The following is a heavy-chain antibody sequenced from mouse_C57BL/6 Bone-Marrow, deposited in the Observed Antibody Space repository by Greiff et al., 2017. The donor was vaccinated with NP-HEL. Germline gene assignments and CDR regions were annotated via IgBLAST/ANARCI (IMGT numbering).Heavy chain of an antibody. Sequence: QVQLQQPGAELVRPGTSVKLSCKASGYTFTSYWMHWVKQRPGQGLEWIGVIDPSDSYTNYNQKFKGKATLTVDTSSSTAYMQLSSLTSEDSAVYYCATFYFCDSWGNGTTLTLPP. CDR3: ATFYFCDS. J-gene: IGHJ2*01. CDR1: GYTFTSYW. CDR2: IDPSDSYT. V-gene: IGHV1-59*01.